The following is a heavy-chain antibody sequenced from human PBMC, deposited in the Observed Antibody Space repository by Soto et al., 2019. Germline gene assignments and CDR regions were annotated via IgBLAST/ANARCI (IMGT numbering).Heavy chain of an antibody. D-gene: IGHD6-6*01. Sequence: PGGSLRLSCAASGFTFSSYAMHWVRQAPGKGLEYVSAISSNGGSTYYANSVKGRFTISRDNSKNTLYLQMGSLRAEDMAVYYCARGSSSSSVKGYFDYWGQGTLVTVSS. J-gene: IGHJ4*02. V-gene: IGHV3-64*01. CDR2: ISSNGGST. CDR3: ARGSSSSSVKGYFDY. CDR1: GFTFSSYA.